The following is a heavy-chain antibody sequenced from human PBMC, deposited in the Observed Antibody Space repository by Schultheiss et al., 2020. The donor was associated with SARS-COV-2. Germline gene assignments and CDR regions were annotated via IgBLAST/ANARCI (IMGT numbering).Heavy chain of an antibody. D-gene: IGHD1-1*01. CDR1: GFMFNNYE. V-gene: IGHV3-48*03. J-gene: IGHJ4*02. Sequence: GESLKISCAASGFMFNNYEMNWVRQAPGKGLEWVAHITDSGFTIYYADSVKGRFTISRDNANKSLYLQMNSLRAEDTAVYYCAILDAGIPFDYWGQGALVTVSS. CDR2: ITDSGFTI. CDR3: AILDAGIPFDY.